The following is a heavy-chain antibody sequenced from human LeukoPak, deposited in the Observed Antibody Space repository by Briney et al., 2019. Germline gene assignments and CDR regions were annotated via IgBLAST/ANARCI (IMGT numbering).Heavy chain of an antibody. CDR2: ISPSGVNT. V-gene: IGHV3-23*01. CDR3: AKEHKPFSSSWTPDY. Sequence: GGSLRLSCAASGFTLSNDFMTWVRQAPGKGLEWISSISPSGVNTYYTDSVKGRFTISRDTSKNTLYLQLNSLRAEDTALYYCAKEHKPFSSSWTPDYWGQGTLVTVSS. CDR1: GFTLSNDF. J-gene: IGHJ4*02. D-gene: IGHD6-13*01.